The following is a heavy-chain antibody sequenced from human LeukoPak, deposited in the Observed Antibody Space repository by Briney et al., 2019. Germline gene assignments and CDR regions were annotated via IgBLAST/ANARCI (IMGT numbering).Heavy chain of an antibody. CDR3: ARDLSGSSSGSNWFDP. CDR2: TCYRSKWYN. V-gene: IGHV6-1*01. CDR1: GDSVSSNSAA. Sequence: SQTLSLTCAISGDSVSSNSAAWNWIRQSPSRGLEWLGRTCYRSKWYNDYAVSVKSRITFNPDTSKSQFSLQLNSVTPEDTAVYYCARDLSGSSSGSNWFDPWGQGTLVTVSS. D-gene: IGHD3-10*01. J-gene: IGHJ5*02.